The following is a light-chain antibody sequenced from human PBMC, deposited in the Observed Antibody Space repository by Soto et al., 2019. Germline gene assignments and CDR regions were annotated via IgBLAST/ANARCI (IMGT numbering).Light chain of an antibody. CDR3: SSYTSYTTLWV. CDR1: GSDIGNYNY. CDR2: GVS. J-gene: IGLJ3*02. Sequence: QSALTQPASVSGSPGQSITISCTGTGSDIGNYNYVSWYQQYPGKAPKLMIYGVSNRPSGVSNRFSGSKSGNAASLTISGLQAEDEADYYCSSYTSYTTLWVFGGGTELTVL. V-gene: IGLV2-14*01.